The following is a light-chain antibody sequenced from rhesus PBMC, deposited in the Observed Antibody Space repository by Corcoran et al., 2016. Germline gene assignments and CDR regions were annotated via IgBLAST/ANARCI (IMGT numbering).Light chain of an antibody. Sequence: DIQMTQSPSSLSASVGDTVTITCRASQSFSSSLAWYQQKPGKAPKLLIYSASSLQSGVPSRFSGSKSGTDFTLTISSLQPEDIASYYCQQYYSYPLTFGPGTKLDIK. CDR2: SAS. CDR1: QSFSSS. CDR3: QQYYSYPLT. V-gene: IGKV1-46*01. J-gene: IGKJ3*01.